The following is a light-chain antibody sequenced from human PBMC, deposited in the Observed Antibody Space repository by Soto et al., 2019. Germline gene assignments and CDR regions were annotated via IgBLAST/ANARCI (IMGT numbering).Light chain of an antibody. J-gene: IGLJ2*01. V-gene: IGLV1-44*01. Sequence: QSVLTQPPSASGTPGQRVTISCSGSSSNIGRNTVNWYHQLPGAAPKLLIYDNNQRPSGVPDRFSGSKSGTSASLAISGLQSEDEADYYCASWDDSLNGVFGGGTKLTVL. CDR1: SSNIGRNT. CDR3: ASWDDSLNGV. CDR2: DNN.